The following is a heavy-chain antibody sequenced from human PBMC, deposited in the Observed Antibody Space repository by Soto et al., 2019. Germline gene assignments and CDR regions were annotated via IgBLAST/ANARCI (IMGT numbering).Heavy chain of an antibody. CDR1: GGSFSGYY. D-gene: IGHD2-8*02. Sequence: QVQLQQWGAGLLKPSETLSLTCAVYGGSFSGYYWTWIRQPPGTGLEWIGEINHSGSTDYNPSSNSRVAIEVGPTTNPSSLQLTSVTAAYTAVDYCASDKITGLFDYWGQGTLVTVSS. CDR2: INHSGST. CDR3: ASDKITGLFDY. J-gene: IGHJ4*02. V-gene: IGHV4-34*01.